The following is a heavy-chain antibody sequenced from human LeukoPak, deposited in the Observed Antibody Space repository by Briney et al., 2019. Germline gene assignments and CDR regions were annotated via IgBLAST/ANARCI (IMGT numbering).Heavy chain of an antibody. CDR2: IHYSGSA. CDR1: GDFISSNSHY. D-gene: IGHD5-24*01. V-gene: IGHV4-39*07. Sequence: SETLSLTCSVSGDFISSNSHYWVWVRQPPGERMEWIGTIHYSGSADYNPSLKSRVSMSVDTSKNQFSLKLNSVTAADTAVYFCTRDRKDGYNPWGQGILVTVSS. CDR3: TRDRKDGYNP. J-gene: IGHJ5*02.